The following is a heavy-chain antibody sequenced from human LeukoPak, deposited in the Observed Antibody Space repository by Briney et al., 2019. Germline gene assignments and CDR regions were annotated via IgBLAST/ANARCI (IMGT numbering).Heavy chain of an antibody. CDR1: EGSVSSGTYY. J-gene: IGHJ4*02. Sequence: PSETLSLTCTVCEGSVSSGTYYWGWIRQPPGKELEWIGYISYSGTNNYNPSLKSRVTISKDTSKNQFSLKLSPVTAADTAVYYCVREQDWGGFDYCGQGTLITVSS. V-gene: IGHV4-61*01. D-gene: IGHD3/OR15-3a*01. CDR2: ISYSGTN. CDR3: VREQDWGGFDY.